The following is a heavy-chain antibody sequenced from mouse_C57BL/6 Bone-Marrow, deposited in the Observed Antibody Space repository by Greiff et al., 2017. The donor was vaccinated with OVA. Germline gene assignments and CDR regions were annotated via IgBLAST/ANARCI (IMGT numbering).Heavy chain of an antibody. CDR3: AKNRRFRRQDYAMDY. Sequence: VKLQQSGPGLVQPSQSLSITCTVSGFSLTSYGVHWVRQSPGKGLEWLGVIWRGGSTDYNAAFMSRLSITKDNSKSQVFFKMNSLQADDTAIYYCAKNRRFRRQDYAMDYWGQGTSVTVSS. CDR2: IWRGGST. J-gene: IGHJ4*01. V-gene: IGHV2-5*01. CDR1: GFSLTSYG.